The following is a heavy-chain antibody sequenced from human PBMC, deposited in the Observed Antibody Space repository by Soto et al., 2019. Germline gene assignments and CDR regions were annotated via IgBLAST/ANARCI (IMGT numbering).Heavy chain of an antibody. Sequence: GGSLRLSCAVSGFTFNSYAMNWVRQAPGKGLEWVSSISGSGRTTYYADAVKGRFTISRDNSKNTLFLQMNSLRSEDTAVYYCAKGVTTIVATGSWFDHWGQGTLVTVS. J-gene: IGHJ5*02. V-gene: IGHV3-23*01. CDR1: GFTFNSYA. CDR2: ISGSGRTT. D-gene: IGHD5-12*01. CDR3: AKGVTTIVATGSWFDH.